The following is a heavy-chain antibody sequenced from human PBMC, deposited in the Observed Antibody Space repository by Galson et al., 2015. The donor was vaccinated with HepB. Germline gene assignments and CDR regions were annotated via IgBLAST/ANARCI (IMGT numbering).Heavy chain of an antibody. CDR3: ARDQSPYSGSYFDF. D-gene: IGHD1-26*01. J-gene: IGHJ4*02. Sequence: SVKVSCKASGSIFTDHGISWVRQAPGQGLEWMGWISGHTGKTNYAQKLQGRVTMTTDTSTTTAYMELRSLRPDDTAVYYCARDQSPYSGSYFDFWGPGTLVTVAS. V-gene: IGHV1-18*01. CDR2: ISGHTGKT. CDR1: GSIFTDHG.